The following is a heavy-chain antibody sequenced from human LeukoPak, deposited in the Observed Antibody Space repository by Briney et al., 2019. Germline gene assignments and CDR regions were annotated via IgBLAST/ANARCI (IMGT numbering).Heavy chain of an antibody. Sequence: SETLSLTCAVYGGSFSGYFWSWIRQSPGKGLEWIGEINHSGSTNYNPSLKSRVTISVDTSKNQFSLKLSSVTAADTAVFYCASLTTADAFDIWGQGTMVTVSS. CDR1: GGSFSGYF. CDR3: ASLTTADAFDI. V-gene: IGHV4-34*01. D-gene: IGHD3-22*01. J-gene: IGHJ3*02. CDR2: INHSGST.